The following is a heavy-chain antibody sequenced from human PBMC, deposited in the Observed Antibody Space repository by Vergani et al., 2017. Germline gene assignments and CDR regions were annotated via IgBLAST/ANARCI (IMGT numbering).Heavy chain of an antibody. CDR1: GFSFSSYA. CDR2: ISGSGGST. D-gene: IGHD3-22*01. CDR3: AEDHPYYYDSSGS. V-gene: IGHV3-23*01. J-gene: IGHJ4*02. Sequence: AASGFSFSSYAMGWVRQAPGEGLEWVSAISGSGGSTYYADSVKGRFTISGDNSKNTLFLQMNSLRAEDTAVYYCAEDHPYYYDSSGSWGQGTLVTVSS.